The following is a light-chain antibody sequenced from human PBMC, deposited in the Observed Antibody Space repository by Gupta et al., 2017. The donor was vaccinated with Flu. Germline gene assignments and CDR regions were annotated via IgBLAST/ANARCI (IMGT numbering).Light chain of an antibody. CDR1: TGAVTSGHY. CDR3: LRSYGGANV. J-gene: IGLJ1*01. V-gene: IGLV7-46*01. Sequence: GTLTLTCGSSTGAVTSGHYHYWFQQKPGQAPRKLIYDTTNNPPGTSARFSGSLRGGKAALTLSGAQTEDEADYYCLRSYGGANVFGAGTKVTVL. CDR2: DTT.